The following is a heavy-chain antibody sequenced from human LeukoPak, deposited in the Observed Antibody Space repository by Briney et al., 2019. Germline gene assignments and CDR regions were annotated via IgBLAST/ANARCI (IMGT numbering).Heavy chain of an antibody. J-gene: IGHJ3*01. Sequence: GGSLRLSCAASGFTFSDHFMDWVRQAPGRGLEWVGRIRKKPNSYTTEYAASVKGRFTFSRDDLKNSLYLQMKSLEAEDTGVYYCARVSATTGATDALDFWGQGTMVTVSS. CDR1: GFTFSDHF. CDR2: IRKKPNSYTT. D-gene: IGHD1-1*01. V-gene: IGHV3-72*01. CDR3: ARVSATTGATDALDF.